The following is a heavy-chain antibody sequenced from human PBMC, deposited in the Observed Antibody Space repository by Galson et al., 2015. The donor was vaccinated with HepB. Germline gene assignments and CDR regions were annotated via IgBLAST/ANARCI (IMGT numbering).Heavy chain of an antibody. J-gene: IGHJ6*02. D-gene: IGHD6-19*01. CDR2: ISGSGGST. CDR1: GFTFSSYA. CDR3: AKVAGTSIRYYYYGMDV. Sequence: SLRLSCAASGFTFSSYAMSWVRQAPGKGLEWVSAISGSGGSTYYADSVKGRFTISRDNSKNTLYLQMNSLRAEDTAVYYCAKVAGTSIRYYYYGMDVWGQGTTVTVSS. V-gene: IGHV3-23*01.